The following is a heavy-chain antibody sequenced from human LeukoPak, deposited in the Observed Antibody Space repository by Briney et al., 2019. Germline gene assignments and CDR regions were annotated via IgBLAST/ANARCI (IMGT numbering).Heavy chain of an antibody. V-gene: IGHV4-59*08. CDR2: IYYSGST. CDR3: ATHAIVYGCISGYMEG. Sequence: PSETLSLTCTVSGGSISSYYWSWIRQPPGKGLEWIGYIYYSGSTNYNPSLKSRVTISVDTSKNQFSLKLSSVTAADTAVYYCATHAIVYGCISGYMEGWGQGTLVTVSS. CDR1: GGSISSYY. D-gene: IGHD6-19*01. J-gene: IGHJ4*02.